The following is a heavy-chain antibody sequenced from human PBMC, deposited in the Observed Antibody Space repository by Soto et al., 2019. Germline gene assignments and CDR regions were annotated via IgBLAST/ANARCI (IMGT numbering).Heavy chain of an antibody. Sequence: ASVKVSCKTSGYTFNTYGINWVRQAPGQGLELMGWISAYDGKATYAEKFQGRVTLTTDTSTSTAYMELRSLRSDDTAIYYCARDPHEFWTSYWFDPWGQGTPVTV. V-gene: IGHV1-18*01. D-gene: IGHD3-3*01. CDR3: ARDPHEFWTSYWFDP. CDR1: GYTFNTYG. CDR2: ISAYDGKA. J-gene: IGHJ5*02.